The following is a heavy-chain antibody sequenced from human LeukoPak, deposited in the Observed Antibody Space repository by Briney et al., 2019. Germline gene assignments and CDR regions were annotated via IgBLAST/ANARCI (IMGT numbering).Heavy chain of an antibody. CDR3: AKGLDIAAAATGVFDI. J-gene: IGHJ3*02. CDR1: GFTFDSYE. V-gene: IGHV3-23*01. D-gene: IGHD6-13*01. Sequence: PGGSLRLSCAASGFTFDSYEMNWVRQAPGKGLEWVSVISASGDNTYCADSVKGRFTISRDTSKNTLYLQMNSLRAEDTAIYYCAKGLDIAAAATGVFDIWGHGTMVTVSS. CDR2: ISASGDNT.